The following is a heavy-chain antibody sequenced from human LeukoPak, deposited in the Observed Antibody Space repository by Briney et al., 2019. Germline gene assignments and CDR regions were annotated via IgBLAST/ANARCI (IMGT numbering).Heavy chain of an antibody. CDR3: ALPLRDGDFYFDY. V-gene: IGHV3-74*01. CDR2: INRDGRST. Sequence: GGSLRLSCAASGFTFSNYWMHWVRQAPGKGLVWVARINRDGRSTNYADSVKGRFTISRDNAKNTVFLQMNSLRAEDTAVYYCALPLRDGDFYFDYWGQGALVTVSS. D-gene: IGHD4-17*01. CDR1: GFTFSNYW. J-gene: IGHJ4*02.